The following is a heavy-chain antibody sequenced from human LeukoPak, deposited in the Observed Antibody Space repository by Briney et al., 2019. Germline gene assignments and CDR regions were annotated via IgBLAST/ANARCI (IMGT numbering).Heavy chain of an antibody. CDR3: AREAGGIAAAGTLPGY. D-gene: IGHD6-13*01. J-gene: IGHJ4*02. CDR1: GFKFDDYG. V-gene: IGHV3-30*03. Sequence: GGSLRLSCTASGFKFDDYGMTWVRQAPGKGLEWVAVISYDGSNKYYADSVKGRFTISRDNSKNTLYLQMNSLRAEDTAVYYCAREAGGIAAAGTLPGYWGQGTLVTVSS. CDR2: ISYDGSNK.